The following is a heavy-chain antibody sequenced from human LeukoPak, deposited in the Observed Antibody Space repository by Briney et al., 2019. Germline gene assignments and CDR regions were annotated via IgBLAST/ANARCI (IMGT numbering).Heavy chain of an antibody. D-gene: IGHD3-10*01. CDR1: GYTFTDYY. Sequence: ASVKGCCKVSGYTFTDYYMHWDQQAPGKGLEWMGLVDPEDGETIYAEKFQGRVTITADTSTDTAYMELSSLRSEDTAVYYCATASPLLLWFGELSAFDIWGQGTMVTVSS. V-gene: IGHV1-69-2*01. CDR2: VDPEDGET. J-gene: IGHJ3*02. CDR3: ATASPLLLWFGELSAFDI.